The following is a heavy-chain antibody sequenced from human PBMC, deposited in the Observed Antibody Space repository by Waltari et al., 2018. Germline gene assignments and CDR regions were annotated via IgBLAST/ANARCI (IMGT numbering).Heavy chain of an antibody. CDR2: ITVSGGST. CDR3: AKTLYGGNSYYFNY. J-gene: IGHJ4*02. D-gene: IGHD2-21*02. CDR1: RFTFNTFG. Sequence: EVQLLESGGGLVHPGGSLRLSCAASRFTFNTFGMSWVRQAPGKGLEWVSFITVSGGSTYDADAVKGRFTISRDNSENMLYLQMNSLRAEDSATYYCAKTLYGGNSYYFNYWGQGTLVTVSS. V-gene: IGHV3-23*01.